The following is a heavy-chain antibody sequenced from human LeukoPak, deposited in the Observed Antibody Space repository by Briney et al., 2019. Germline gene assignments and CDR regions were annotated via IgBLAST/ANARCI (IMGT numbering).Heavy chain of an antibody. V-gene: IGHV4-59*01. J-gene: IGHJ4*02. CDR3: ARDWDDSSGRLFDY. D-gene: IGHD3-22*01. CDR1: GDPISSYY. CDR2: IHDSGDT. Sequence: SETLSLTCTVSGDPISSYYWSWIRQPPAKGLEWIGYIHDSGDTSYNPSLKSRVTISVDTSKNHFSLKLSSVTAAHAAVSYCARDWDDSSGRLFDYWGQGTLVSVSS.